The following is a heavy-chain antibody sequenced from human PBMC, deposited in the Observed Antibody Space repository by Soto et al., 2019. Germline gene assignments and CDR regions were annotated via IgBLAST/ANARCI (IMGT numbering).Heavy chain of an antibody. CDR3: AKFISDFWSGYYTLFDY. V-gene: IGHV3-23*01. Sequence: VQLLESGGGLVQPGGSLRLSCAASGFTFSSYAMSWVRQAPGKGLEWVSAISGSGGSTYYADSVKGRFTISRDNSKNTLYLQMNSLRAEDTAVYYCAKFISDFWSGYYTLFDYWGQGTLVTVSS. CDR2: ISGSGGST. D-gene: IGHD3-3*01. J-gene: IGHJ4*02. CDR1: GFTFSSYA.